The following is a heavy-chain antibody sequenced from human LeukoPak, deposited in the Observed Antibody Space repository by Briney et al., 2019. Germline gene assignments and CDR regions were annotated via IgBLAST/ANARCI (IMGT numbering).Heavy chain of an antibody. D-gene: IGHD6-19*01. Sequence: PGGSLRLSCAASGFTFSSYAMHWVRQAPGKGLEWVAVISYDGSNKYYADSVKGPFTISRDNSKNTLYLQMNSLRAEDTAVYYSARQWVVAGFDYWGQGTLATVSS. J-gene: IGHJ4*02. CDR2: ISYDGSNK. CDR1: GFTFSSYA. CDR3: ARQWVVAGFDY. V-gene: IGHV3-30*04.